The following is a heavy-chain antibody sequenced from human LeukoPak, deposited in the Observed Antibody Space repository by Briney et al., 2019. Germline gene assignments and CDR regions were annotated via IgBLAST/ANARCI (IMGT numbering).Heavy chain of an antibody. D-gene: IGHD5-18*01. J-gene: IGHJ6*02. Sequence: PSETLSLTCTVSGGSISSGGYYWSWIRQHPGKGLEWIGYTYYSGSTNYNPSLKSRVTLSVDTSTNQLFLKLSSVTAADTAVYYCARGWDTGYSYYGMDVWGPGTTVTVSS. CDR3: ARGWDTGYSYYGMDV. CDR1: GGSISSGGYY. V-gene: IGHV4-61*08. CDR2: TYYSGST.